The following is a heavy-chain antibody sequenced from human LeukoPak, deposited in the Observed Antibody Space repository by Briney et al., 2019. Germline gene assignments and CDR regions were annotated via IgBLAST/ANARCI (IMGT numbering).Heavy chain of an antibody. V-gene: IGHV3-66*01. Sequence: GGSLRLSCPVSGCTFSSYAMSSVRQAPGKGLEWVSVIYSGGSTYYADSVKGRFTISRDNSKNTVYLEMNSLRPEDTAVYYCARGVPLRFLEWFQVVRGQGTLVTVSS. D-gene: IGHD3-3*01. CDR2: IYSGGST. J-gene: IGHJ4*02. CDR1: GCTFSSYA. CDR3: ARGVPLRFLEWFQVV.